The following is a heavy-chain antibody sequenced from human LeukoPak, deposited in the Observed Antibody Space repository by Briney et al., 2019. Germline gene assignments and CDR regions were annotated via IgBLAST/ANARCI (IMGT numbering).Heavy chain of an antibody. J-gene: IGHJ4*02. D-gene: IGHD3-9*01. CDR3: ARTILSNYFNYPLEI. CDR2: INPNTGGT. CDR1: GYTFTGYY. V-gene: IGHV1-2*02. Sequence: ASLKVSCKASGYTFTGYYMHWVRQAPGQGLEWMGWINPNTGGTNYAQKFQGRVTLTRDTSISTAYMELRRLTSGDTAVYYCARTILSNYFNYPLEIWGQGTLVTVSS.